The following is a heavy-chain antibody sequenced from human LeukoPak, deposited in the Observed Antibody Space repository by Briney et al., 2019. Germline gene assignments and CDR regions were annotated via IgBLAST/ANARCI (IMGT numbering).Heavy chain of an antibody. D-gene: IGHD4-23*01. J-gene: IGHJ4*02. Sequence: GASVKVSCKASGYTFTSYDINWVRQATGQGLEWMGWMNPNSSNTGYAQKFQGRVTITRNTSISTAYMELSSLRSEDTAVYYCARSRPNDYGDKPFDYWGQGTLVTVSS. CDR1: GYTFTSYD. V-gene: IGHV1-8*03. CDR3: ARSRPNDYGDKPFDY. CDR2: MNPNSSNT.